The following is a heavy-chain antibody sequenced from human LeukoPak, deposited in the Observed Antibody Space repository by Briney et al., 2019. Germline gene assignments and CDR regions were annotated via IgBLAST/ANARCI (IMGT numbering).Heavy chain of an antibody. CDR1: GFAFSSYS. Sequence: PGGSLRLSCAASGFAFSSYSMNWVRQAPGKGLEWVSYISSSSSTIYYADSVKGRFTISRDNAKNSLYLQMNSLRAEDTAVYYCASRGSNDYWGQGTLVTVSS. CDR2: ISSSSSTI. V-gene: IGHV3-48*01. J-gene: IGHJ4*02. CDR3: ASRGSNDY.